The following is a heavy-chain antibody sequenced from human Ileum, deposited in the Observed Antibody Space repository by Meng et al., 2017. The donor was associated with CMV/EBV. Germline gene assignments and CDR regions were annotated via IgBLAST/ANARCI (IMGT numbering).Heavy chain of an antibody. CDR2: ISLSGGST. J-gene: IGHJ5*02. V-gene: IGHV3-23*01. CDR1: GFAFSNYP. Sequence: GGSLRLSCVASGFAFSNYPMSWVRQVPGRGLEWVSGISLSGGSTYDADSVKGRFSISRDNSRNTLYLQMTSLRAEDTAVYYCAGGGPAIYSPFDPWGQGTLVTVSS. CDR3: AGGGPAIYSPFDP. D-gene: IGHD3-16*01.